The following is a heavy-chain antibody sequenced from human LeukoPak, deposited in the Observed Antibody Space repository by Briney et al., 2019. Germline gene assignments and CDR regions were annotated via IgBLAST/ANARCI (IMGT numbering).Heavy chain of an antibody. D-gene: IGHD3-22*01. Sequence: PSDTLSLTCSVSGGSLSLSSYYWGWIRQAPGRGLEWIGNFYYSGSSYYSTVIKSRVTISLDTSKNQFSLKLNSVTAADTAVYYCARQFYESRSPHAKYFQQWGQGTLATVSS. CDR1: GGSLSLSSYY. J-gene: IGHJ1*01. V-gene: IGHV4-39*01. CDR3: ARQFYESRSPHAKYFQQ. CDR2: FYYSGSS.